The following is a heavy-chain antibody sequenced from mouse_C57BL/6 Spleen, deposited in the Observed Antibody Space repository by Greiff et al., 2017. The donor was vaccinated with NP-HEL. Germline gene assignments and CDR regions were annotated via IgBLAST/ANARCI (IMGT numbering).Heavy chain of an antibody. J-gene: IGHJ2*01. D-gene: IGHD2-3*01. CDR2: IWSGGST. CDR3: ARIYDGYYAFDY. Sequence: VQLQQSGPGLVQPSQSLSITCTVSGFSLTSYGVHWVRQSPGKGLEWLGVIWSGGSTDYNAAFISRLSISKDNSKSQVFFKMNSLQADDTAIYYCARIYDGYYAFDYWGQGTTLTVSS. CDR1: GFSLTSYG. V-gene: IGHV2-2*01.